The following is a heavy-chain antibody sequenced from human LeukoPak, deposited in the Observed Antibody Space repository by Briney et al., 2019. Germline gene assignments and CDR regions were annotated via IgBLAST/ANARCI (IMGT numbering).Heavy chain of an antibody. CDR1: GGSFSGYY. V-gene: IGHV4-34*01. CDR2: INHSGST. J-gene: IGHJ4*02. CDR3: ARGDYYDSSGYYYFDY. D-gene: IGHD3-22*01. Sequence: PSETLSLTCAVYGGSFSGYYWSWIRQPPGKGLEWIGEINHSGSTNYNPSLKSRVTISVDTSKNQLSLKLSSVTAADTAVYYCARGDYYDSSGYYYFDYWGQGTLVTVSS.